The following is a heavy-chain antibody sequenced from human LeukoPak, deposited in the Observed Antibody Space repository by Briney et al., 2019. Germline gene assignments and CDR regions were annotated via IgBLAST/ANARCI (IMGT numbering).Heavy chain of an antibody. CDR1: GFTSSSYS. D-gene: IGHD3-9*01. CDR3: ARAHYDILTGYFHSGYYFDH. CDR2: ISSSSSYI. Sequence: GGSLRLSCAASGFTSSSYSMNWVRQAPGKGLEWVSSISSSSSYIYYADSVKGRFTISRDNAKNSLYLQMNSLRAEDTAVYYCARAHYDILTGYFHSGYYFDHWGQGTLVTVSS. J-gene: IGHJ4*02. V-gene: IGHV3-21*01.